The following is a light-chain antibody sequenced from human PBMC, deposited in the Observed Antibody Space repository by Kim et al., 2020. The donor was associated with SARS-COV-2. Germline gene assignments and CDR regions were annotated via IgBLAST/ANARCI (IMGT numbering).Light chain of an antibody. V-gene: IGKV3-15*01. J-gene: IGKJ2*01. Sequence: EIVMTQSPATLSVSPGASATLSCRASQSVSSNLAWYQQKPGQAPRLLIYGASTRATGIPARFSGSGSGTEFTLTISSLQSEDFAVYYCQQHNNWLRTFGQGTKLEI. CDR1: QSVSSN. CDR2: GAS. CDR3: QQHNNWLRT.